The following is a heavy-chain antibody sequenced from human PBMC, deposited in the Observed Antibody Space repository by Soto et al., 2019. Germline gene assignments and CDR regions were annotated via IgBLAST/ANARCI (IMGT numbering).Heavy chain of an antibody. J-gene: IGHJ6*03. D-gene: IGHD2-2*01. CDR2: ISGSGGST. Sequence: PGGSLRLSCAASGFTFSSYAMSWVRQAPGKGQEWVSAISGSGGSTYYADSVKGRFTISRDNSKNTLYLQMNSLRAEDTAVYYCAKEDIVVVPAAMIVGDYYYYYYMDVWGKGTTVTVSS. CDR1: GFTFSSYA. V-gene: IGHV3-23*01. CDR3: AKEDIVVVPAAMIVGDYYYYYYMDV.